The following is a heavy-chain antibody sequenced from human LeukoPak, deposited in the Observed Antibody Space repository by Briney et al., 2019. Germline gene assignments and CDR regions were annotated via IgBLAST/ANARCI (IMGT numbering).Heavy chain of an antibody. J-gene: IGHJ4*02. D-gene: IGHD5-18*01. Sequence: ASVKVSCKASGGTFSSYAISWVRQAPGQGLEWMGGITPIFGTANYAQKFQGRVTITTDESTSTAYMELSSLRSEDTAVYYCARADTAMVTCDYWGQGTLVTVSS. CDR3: ARADTAMVTCDY. CDR1: GGTFSSYA. CDR2: ITPIFGTA. V-gene: IGHV1-69*05.